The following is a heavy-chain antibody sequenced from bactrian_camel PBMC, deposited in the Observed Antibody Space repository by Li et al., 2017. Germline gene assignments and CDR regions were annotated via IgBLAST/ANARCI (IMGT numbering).Heavy chain of an antibody. CDR2: IYTADGGT. J-gene: IGHJ4*01. CDR3: ARARDYMSTFND. Sequence: HVQLVESGGDLVQPGGYLTLSCAASEFTFGSYYMTWVRQAPGKGLEWVSSIYTADGGTRSADSVKGRFTISRDNTKNMLYLQMNSLKSEDTALYYCARARDYMSTFNDWGQGTQVTVS. V-gene: IGHV3-2*01. CDR1: EFTFGSYY.